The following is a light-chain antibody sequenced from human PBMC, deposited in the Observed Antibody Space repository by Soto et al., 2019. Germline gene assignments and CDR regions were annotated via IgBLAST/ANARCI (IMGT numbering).Light chain of an antibody. CDR2: TND. Sequence: QSVLTQPPSASGTAGQRVTISCCGSRSNFGSNPVNWYQQLPGAAPKLLIYTNDQRPSRVPDRFSGSKSGTSASLAISGLQSEDEADYYCAAWDDSLSAWVFGGGTKLTVL. CDR1: RSNFGSNP. J-gene: IGLJ3*02. CDR3: AAWDDSLSAWV. V-gene: IGLV1-44*01.